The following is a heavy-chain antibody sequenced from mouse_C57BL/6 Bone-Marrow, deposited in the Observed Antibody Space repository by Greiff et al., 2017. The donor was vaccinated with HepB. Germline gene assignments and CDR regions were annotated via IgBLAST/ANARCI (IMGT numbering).Heavy chain of an antibody. CDR3: ARRYSNPYAMDY. CDR1: GYAFTNYL. D-gene: IGHD2-5*01. V-gene: IGHV1-54*01. J-gene: IGHJ4*01. Sequence: QVQLQQSGAELVRPGTSVKVSCKASGYAFTNYLIEWVKQRPGQGLEWIGVINPGSGGTNYNEKFKGKATLTADKSSSTAYMQLSSLTSEDSAVYFCARRYSNPYAMDYWGQGTSVTVSS. CDR2: INPGSGGT.